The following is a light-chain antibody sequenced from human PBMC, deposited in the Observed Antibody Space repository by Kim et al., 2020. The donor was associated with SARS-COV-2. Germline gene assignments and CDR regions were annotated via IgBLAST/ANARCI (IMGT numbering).Light chain of an antibody. Sequence: VALGQKVRITCQGDSLKRYYASWYQQKPGQAPVLVIYGKNNRPSGIPDRVSGSSSGNTASLTITGAQAEDEADYYCHSRDSSNNHLFGGGTQLTVL. V-gene: IGLV3-19*01. CDR3: HSRDSSNNHL. CDR2: GKN. J-gene: IGLJ3*02. CDR1: SLKRYY.